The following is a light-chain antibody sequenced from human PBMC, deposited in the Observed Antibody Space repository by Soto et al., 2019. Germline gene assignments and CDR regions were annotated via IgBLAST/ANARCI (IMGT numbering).Light chain of an antibody. J-gene: IGKJ2*01. CDR3: QQYGSSPYT. CDR2: GAS. Sequence: EIELTQSPGTLSLSPGERATISCRASQSVSSSYLAWYQKKPGQAPRLLIYGASSRATGIPDRFSGSGSGTDFTLTISRLEPEDFAVYYCQQYGSSPYTFGQGTKLEIK. V-gene: IGKV3-20*01. CDR1: QSVSSSY.